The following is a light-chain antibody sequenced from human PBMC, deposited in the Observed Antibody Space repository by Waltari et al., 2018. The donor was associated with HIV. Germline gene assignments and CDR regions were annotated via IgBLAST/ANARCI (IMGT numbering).Light chain of an antibody. V-gene: IGKV3-11*01. CDR2: DAS. J-gene: IGKJ5*01. CDR1: QSVSSY. Sequence: EIVLTQSPATLSLSPGERATLSCRASQSVSSYLAWYQQKPGQAPRLLIYDASNSSTGIPARFSGSGSGTDFTLTISSLEPEDFAVYYCQQRSIWPLITFGQGTRLEIK. CDR3: QQRSIWPLIT.